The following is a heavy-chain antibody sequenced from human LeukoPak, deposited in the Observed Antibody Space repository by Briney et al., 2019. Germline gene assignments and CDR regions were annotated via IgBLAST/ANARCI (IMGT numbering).Heavy chain of an antibody. V-gene: IGHV1-69*05. D-gene: IGHD2-15*01. CDR1: GGTFSSYA. Sequence: SVKVSCKASGGTFSSYAISWVRQAPGQGLEWMGGIIPIFGTANYAQKFQGRVTMTRDTSISTAFMELSRLTSDDTAVYHCARDYCSGGSCFFDYWGQGTLVTVSS. J-gene: IGHJ4*02. CDR3: ARDYCSGGSCFFDY. CDR2: IIPIFGTA.